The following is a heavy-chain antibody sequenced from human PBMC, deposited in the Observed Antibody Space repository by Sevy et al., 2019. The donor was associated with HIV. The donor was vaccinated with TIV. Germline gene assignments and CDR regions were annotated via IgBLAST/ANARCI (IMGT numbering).Heavy chain of an antibody. V-gene: IGHV3-23*01. CDR1: GFTFSSYA. D-gene: IGHD6-6*01. J-gene: IGHJ5*02. CDR2: ISGSGGST. Sequence: GGSLRLSCAASGFTFSSYAMSWVRQAPGKGLEWVSAISGSGGSTYYADSVKGRFTISRDHSKNTLYLQMNSLRAEDTAVYYCAKDPTGSSKLKGWFDPWGQGTLVTVSS. CDR3: AKDPTGSSKLKGWFDP.